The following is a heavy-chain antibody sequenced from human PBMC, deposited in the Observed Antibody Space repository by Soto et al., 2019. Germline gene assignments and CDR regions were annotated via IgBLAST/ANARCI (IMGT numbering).Heavy chain of an antibody. V-gene: IGHV3-74*01. CDR3: ARRQISPLTRGAAAARGAIDV. Sequence: GGSLRLSCAASGFTFSSYWMHWVRQAPGKGLVWVSRINSDGSSTSYADSVKGRFTISRDNAKNTLYLQMSSLRAEDTAVYYCARRQISPLTRGAAAARGAIDVWGQGTTVTGSS. J-gene: IGHJ6*02. D-gene: IGHD6-13*01. CDR1: GFTFSSYW. CDR2: INSDGSST.